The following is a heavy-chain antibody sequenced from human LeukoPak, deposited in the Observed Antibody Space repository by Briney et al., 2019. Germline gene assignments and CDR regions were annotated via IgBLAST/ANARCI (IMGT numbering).Heavy chain of an antibody. CDR1: GFTFSSYA. J-gene: IGHJ4*02. D-gene: IGHD3-3*01. V-gene: IGHV3-30-3*01. CDR2: ISYDGSNK. CDR3: ARVRLWSGYYLLDY. Sequence: GGSLRLSCAASGFTFSSYAMHWVRQAPGKGLEWVAVISYDGSNKYYADSVKGRFTISRDNAKNSLYLQMNSLRAEDTAVYYCARVRLWSGYYLLDYWGQGTLVTVSS.